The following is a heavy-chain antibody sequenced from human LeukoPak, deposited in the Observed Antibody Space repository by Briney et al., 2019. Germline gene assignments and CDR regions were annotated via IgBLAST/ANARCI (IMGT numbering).Heavy chain of an antibody. CDR3: AREGWNSCLDY. Sequence: GGSLRLSCAASGFTFSIYAMHRVRQAPGKGLEWVAVISYDGSNKYYADSVKGRFTISRDNSKNTLYLQMNSLRAEDTAVYYCAREGWNSCLDYWGQGTLVTVSS. V-gene: IGHV3-30-3*01. J-gene: IGHJ4*02. D-gene: IGHD1/OR15-1a*01. CDR2: ISYDGSNK. CDR1: GFTFSIYA.